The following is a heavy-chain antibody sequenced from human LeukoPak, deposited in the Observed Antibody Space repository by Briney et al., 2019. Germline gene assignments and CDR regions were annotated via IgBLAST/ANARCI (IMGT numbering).Heavy chain of an antibody. Sequence: SETLSLTCTVSGGSISSGSYYWSWIRQPAGKGLEWIGRIYTSGSTNYNPSLKSRVTISVDTSKNQFSLKLSSVTAADTAVYYCARAGGVVGATTWNYWGQGTLVTVSS. CDR3: ARAGGVVGATTWNY. CDR1: GGSISSGSYY. CDR2: IYTSGST. D-gene: IGHD1-26*01. J-gene: IGHJ4*02. V-gene: IGHV4-61*02.